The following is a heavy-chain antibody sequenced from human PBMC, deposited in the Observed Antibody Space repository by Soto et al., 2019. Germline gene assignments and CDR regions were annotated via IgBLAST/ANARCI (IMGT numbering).Heavy chain of an antibody. D-gene: IGHD6-19*01. Sequence: EVQLLESGGGLVLPGGSLRLSCAASGFTFSSYVMTWVRQAPGKGLEWVSTILTSGVSTYYADSVKGRFTISRDNSKNTLFLQMSSLLAEDTAVYYCARYNSDWDEDYWGQGTLVTVSS. CDR2: ILTSGVST. V-gene: IGHV3-23*01. CDR3: ARYNSDWDEDY. J-gene: IGHJ4*02. CDR1: GFTFSSYV.